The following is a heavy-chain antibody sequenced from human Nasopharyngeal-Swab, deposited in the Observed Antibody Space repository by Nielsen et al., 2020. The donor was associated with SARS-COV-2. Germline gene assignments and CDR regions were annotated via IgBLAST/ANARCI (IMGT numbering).Heavy chain of an antibody. CDR1: DYTIISNG. D-gene: IGHD3-22*01. CDR2: MNTKSGST. Sequence: AEAKVTCKASDYTIISNGIKRGRQDTGEGLVWMGWMNTKSGSTGYAQKFQGRVTMTRNTSISTAYMELSSLRSEDTAVYYCARGLRNTMIVVVITIVRYWFDPWGQGTLVTVSS. CDR3: ARGLRNTMIVVVITIVRYWFDP. J-gene: IGHJ5*02. V-gene: IGHV1-8*02.